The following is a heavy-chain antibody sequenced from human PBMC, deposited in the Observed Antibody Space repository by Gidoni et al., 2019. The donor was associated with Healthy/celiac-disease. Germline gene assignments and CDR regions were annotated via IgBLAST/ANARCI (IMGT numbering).Heavy chain of an antibody. CDR2: IYYSGST. V-gene: IGHV4-59*01. J-gene: IGHJ3*02. Sequence: QVQLQESGPGLVKPSETLSLTCTVSGGSISSYYWSWIRQPPGKGLEWIGYIYYSGSTNYNPSLKSRVTISVDTSKNQFSLKLSSVTAADTAVYYCARLDSRDAFDIWGQGTMVTVSS. CDR3: ARLDSRDAFDI. D-gene: IGHD3-22*01. CDR1: GGSISSYY.